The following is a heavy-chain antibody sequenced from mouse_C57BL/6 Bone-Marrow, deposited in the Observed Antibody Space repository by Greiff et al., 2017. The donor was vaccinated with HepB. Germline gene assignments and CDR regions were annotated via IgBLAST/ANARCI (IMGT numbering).Heavy chain of an antibody. Sequence: EVKVVESGAELVRPGSSVKMSCKTSGYTFTSYGINWVKQRPGQGLEWIGYIYIGNGYTEYNEKFKGKATLTSDTSSSTAYMQLSSLTSEDSAIYFCARSYYGSSYWYFDVWGTGTTVTVSS. D-gene: IGHD1-1*01. J-gene: IGHJ1*03. CDR3: ARSYYGSSYWYFDV. CDR1: GYTFTSYG. V-gene: IGHV1-58*01. CDR2: IYIGNGYT.